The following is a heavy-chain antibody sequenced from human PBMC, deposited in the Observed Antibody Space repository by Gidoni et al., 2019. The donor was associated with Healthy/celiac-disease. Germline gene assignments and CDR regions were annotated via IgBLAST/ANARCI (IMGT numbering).Heavy chain of an antibody. CDR2: INHSGST. CDR3: ARAPFWSGPAYFDY. V-gene: IGHV4-34*01. Sequence: QVQLQQWGAGLLKPSETLSLTCAVYGVSFSGYYWSWIRQPPGKGLEWIGEINHSGSTNYNPSLKSRVTISVDTSKNQCSLKLSSVTAADTAVYYCARAPFWSGPAYFDYWGQGTLVTVSS. J-gene: IGHJ4*02. CDR1: GVSFSGYY. D-gene: IGHD3-3*01.